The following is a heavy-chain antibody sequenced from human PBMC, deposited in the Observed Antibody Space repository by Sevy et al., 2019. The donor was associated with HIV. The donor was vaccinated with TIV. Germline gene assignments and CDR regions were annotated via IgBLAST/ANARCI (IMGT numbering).Heavy chain of an antibody. V-gene: IGHV3-53*01. CDR1: GFTVGSNY. Sequence: GGSLRLSCAASGFTVGSNYMSWVRQAPGKGLEWVSIIYSGVTTSYADSVKGRFTISRDNSKNTLYLQMNSLRAADTAVYYCARVSVYHYDSSGYYTTGYAFDIWGHGTMVTVSS. CDR3: ARVSVYHYDSSGYYTTGYAFDI. CDR2: IYSGVTT. D-gene: IGHD3-22*01. J-gene: IGHJ3*02.